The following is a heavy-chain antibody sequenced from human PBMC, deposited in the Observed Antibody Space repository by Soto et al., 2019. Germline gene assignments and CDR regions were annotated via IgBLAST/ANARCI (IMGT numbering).Heavy chain of an antibody. V-gene: IGHV5-51*01. CDR2: IYPGDSET. J-gene: IGHJ1*01. Sequence: PGESLKISCQSSGYTFSNFWIGWVRQMPGKGLEWMGIIYPGDSETRYSPSFEGQVTISVDKSISTVYLQWSSLKASDTAMYYCATQVTFHHWGQGTLVTVSS. CDR1: GYTFSNFW. CDR3: ATQVTFHH. D-gene: IGHD5-18*01.